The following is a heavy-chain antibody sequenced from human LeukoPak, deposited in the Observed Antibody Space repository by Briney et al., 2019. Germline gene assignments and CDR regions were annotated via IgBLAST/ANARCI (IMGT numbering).Heavy chain of an antibody. D-gene: IGHD5-18*01. CDR2: IYPGDSDT. J-gene: IGHJ6*03. CDR1: GYSFTSYW. CDR3: ARYSYGPYYYYYYYMDV. Sequence: GESLKISCKGSGYSFTSYWIGWVRQMPGKGLEWIGIIYPGDSDTRYSPSFQGQVTISADKSISTAYLQWSSLKASDTAMYYCARYSYGPYYYYYYYMDVWGKGTTLTVSS. V-gene: IGHV5-51*01.